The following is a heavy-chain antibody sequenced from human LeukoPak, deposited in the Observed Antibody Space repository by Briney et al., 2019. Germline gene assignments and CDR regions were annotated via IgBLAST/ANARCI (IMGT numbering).Heavy chain of an antibody. CDR2: ISDGGTTI. Sequence: PGGSLRLSCVDSGFSISSYDIFWVRKAPGKGLECVLCISDGGTTIHYADSVKGRFTISRDNAKKSLYLQMNSRRAEDTAVYFCATHPRYSGSVDYWGQGTLVTVSS. CDR3: ATHPRYSGSVDY. CDR1: GFSISSYD. V-gene: IGHV3-48*03. J-gene: IGHJ4*02. D-gene: IGHD1-26*01.